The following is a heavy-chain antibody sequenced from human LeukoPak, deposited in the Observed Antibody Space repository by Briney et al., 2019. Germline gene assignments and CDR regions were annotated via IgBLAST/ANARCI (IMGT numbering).Heavy chain of an antibody. CDR2: IYYSGST. CDR3: ARVRIAAAADNWFDP. Sequence: SETLSLTCTVSGGSISSCYWSWIRQPPGKGLEWIGYIYYSGSTNYNPSLKSRVTISVDTSKNQFSLKLSSVTAADTAVYYCARVRIAAAADNWFDPWGQGTLVTVSS. V-gene: IGHV4-59*08. D-gene: IGHD6-13*01. CDR1: GGSISSCY. J-gene: IGHJ5*02.